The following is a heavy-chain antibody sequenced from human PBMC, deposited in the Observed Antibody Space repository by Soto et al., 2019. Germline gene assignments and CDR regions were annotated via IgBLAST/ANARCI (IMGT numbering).Heavy chain of an antibody. V-gene: IGHV1-69*13. D-gene: IGHD3-10*01. CDR1: GVTFSSYA. CDR2: IIPIFGTA. J-gene: IGHJ4*02. CDR3: ARGRSSMVRGVHFDY. Sequence: ASVKVSCKASGVTFSSYAISWVRQAPGQGLEWMGGIIPIFGTANYAQKFQGRVTITADESTSTAYMELSSLRSEDTAVYYCARGRSSMVRGVHFDYWGQGTLVTVSS.